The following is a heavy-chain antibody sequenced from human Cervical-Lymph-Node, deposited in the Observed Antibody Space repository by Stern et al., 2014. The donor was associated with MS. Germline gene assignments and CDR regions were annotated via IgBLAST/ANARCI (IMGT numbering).Heavy chain of an antibody. CDR2: NKPRGGRT. Sequence: HVQLVQSGTEVKKPGASGKGSCKASGYTLTIYYIHWVRQAPGQGLEWMGVNKPRGGRTTSAQKLHGRVTMTRGTYTSTAYMELSSLRSDDTAVYYCASGGEVDGGDVWGQGNTVTV. CDR3: ASGGEVDGGDV. D-gene: IGHD2-15*01. V-gene: IGHV1-46*01. J-gene: IGHJ6*02. CDR1: GYTLTIYY.